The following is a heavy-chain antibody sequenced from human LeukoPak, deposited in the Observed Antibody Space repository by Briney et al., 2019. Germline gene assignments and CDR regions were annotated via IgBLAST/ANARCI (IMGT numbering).Heavy chain of an antibody. Sequence: ASVKVSCKASGYTFTGYYMHWVRQAPGQGLEWMGWINPNSGGTNYAQKFQGWVAMTRDTSISTAYMELSRLRSDDTAVYYCARDSHHCSGGSCYGLAFDIWGQGTMVTVSS. CDR1: GYTFTGYY. D-gene: IGHD2-15*01. V-gene: IGHV1-2*04. J-gene: IGHJ3*02. CDR3: ARDSHHCSGGSCYGLAFDI. CDR2: INPNSGGT.